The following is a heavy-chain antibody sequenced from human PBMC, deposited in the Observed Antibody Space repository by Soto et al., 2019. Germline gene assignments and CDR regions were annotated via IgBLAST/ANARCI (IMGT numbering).Heavy chain of an antibody. CDR3: ARDRLITGTIYYYYGMDV. Sequence: QVQLVQSGAEVKKPGASVKVSCKASGYTFTSYGISWVRQAPGQGLEWMGWISAYNGNTNYAQKLQGRVTMTTDTSTSTAYMELRSLRSDATAVYYCARDRLITGTIYYYYGMDVWGQGTTVTVSS. CDR1: GYTFTSYG. CDR2: ISAYNGNT. D-gene: IGHD1-7*01. V-gene: IGHV1-18*01. J-gene: IGHJ6*02.